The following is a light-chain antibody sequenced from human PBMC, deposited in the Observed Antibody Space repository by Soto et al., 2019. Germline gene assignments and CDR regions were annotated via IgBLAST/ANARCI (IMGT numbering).Light chain of an antibody. J-gene: IGLJ3*02. Sequence: QSVLTQPPSVSGAPGQRVTISCTGSSSNIGAGYDVHWYQQLPGTAPKLLIYGNSNRPSGVPDRFSGSKSGTSASLAITGLQAEDEADYYCQSYDSSLSGRWVFGGGTQVTVL. CDR3: QSYDSSLSGRWV. V-gene: IGLV1-40*01. CDR2: GNS. CDR1: SSNIGAGYD.